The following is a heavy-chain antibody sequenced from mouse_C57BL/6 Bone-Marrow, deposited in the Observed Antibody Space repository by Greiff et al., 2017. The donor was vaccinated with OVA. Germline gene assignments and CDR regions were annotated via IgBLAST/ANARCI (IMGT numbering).Heavy chain of an antibody. Sequence: EAGGGLVQPKGSLKLSCAASGFTFNTYAMHWVRQAPGKGLEWVARIRSKSSNYATYYADSVKDRFTISRDDSQSMLYLQMNNLKTEDTAMYYCVRERAYYSNYEFAYWGQGTLVTVSA. CDR1: GFTFNTYA. J-gene: IGHJ3*01. CDR2: IRSKSSNYAT. CDR3: VRERAYYSNYEFAY. V-gene: IGHV10-3*01. D-gene: IGHD2-5*01.